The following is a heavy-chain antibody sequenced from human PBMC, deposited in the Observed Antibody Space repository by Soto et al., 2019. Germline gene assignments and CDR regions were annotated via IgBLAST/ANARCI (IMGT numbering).Heavy chain of an antibody. CDR2: IRSKAYGGTT. D-gene: IGHD5-18*01. CDR3: YSLGVTAMALYFEYYMDV. V-gene: IGHV3-49*03. Sequence: GGSLRLSCTASGFTFGDYAMSWFRQAPGKGLEWVGFIRSKAYGGTTEYAASVKGRFTISRDDSKSIAYLQMNSLKTEDTAVYYCYSLGVTAMALYFEYYMDVWGKGTTVTVSS. J-gene: IGHJ6*03. CDR1: GFTFGDYA.